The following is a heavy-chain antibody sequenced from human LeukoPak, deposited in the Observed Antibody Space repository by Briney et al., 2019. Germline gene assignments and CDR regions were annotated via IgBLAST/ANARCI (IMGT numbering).Heavy chain of an antibody. CDR1: GGSFNGYY. CDR3: ARVQRLADFDY. J-gene: IGHJ4*02. V-gene: IGHV4-34*01. D-gene: IGHD1-1*01. Sequence: SETLSLTCAVSGGSFNGYYWSWIRQPPGKGLEWIGEIDHSGSATYNPSLQSRVLISKDKSNNQFSLKLNSVTAADTAVYYCARVQRLADFDYWGQGNLVTVSS. CDR2: IDHSGSA.